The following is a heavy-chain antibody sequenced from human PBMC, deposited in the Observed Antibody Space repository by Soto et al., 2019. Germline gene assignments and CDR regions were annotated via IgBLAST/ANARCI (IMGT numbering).Heavy chain of an antibody. CDR2: ISAYNGNT. CDR1: GYTFTNFG. Sequence: ASVKVSCKASGYTFTNFGISWVRQAPGQGLEWMGWISAYNGNTNYAQKFQGRVTMTTDTSTSTAYMELRSLRYDDTALYYCTRDPGIAAPGRGLGDYWGQGTLVTVSS. D-gene: IGHD6-13*01. V-gene: IGHV1-18*01. J-gene: IGHJ4*02. CDR3: TRDPGIAAPGRGLGDY.